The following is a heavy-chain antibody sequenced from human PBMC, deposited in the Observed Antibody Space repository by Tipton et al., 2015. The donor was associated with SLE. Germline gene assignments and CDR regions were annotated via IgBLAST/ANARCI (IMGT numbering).Heavy chain of an antibody. CDR2: ISAYNGNT. V-gene: IGHV1-18*01. CDR3: ARDLLSSSWYRWFDP. Sequence: QSGAEVKKSGASVKASCKASGYTFTSYGISWVRQAPGQGLEWMGWISAYNGNTNYAQKLQGRVTMTTDTSTSTAYMELRSLRSDDTVVYYCARDLLSSSWYRWFDPWGQGTLVTVSS. J-gene: IGHJ5*02. D-gene: IGHD6-13*01. CDR1: GYTFTSYG.